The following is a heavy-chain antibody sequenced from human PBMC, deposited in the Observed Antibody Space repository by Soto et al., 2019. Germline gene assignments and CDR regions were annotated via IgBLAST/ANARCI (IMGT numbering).Heavy chain of an antibody. D-gene: IGHD4-17*01. CDR3: ARDATFGTTGGSFHI. J-gene: IGHJ3*02. Sequence: GGSLRLSCAASGFTFRIYSMHWVRQSPGKGLEWVAVMWYDGTNKYYGESVTGRFTISRDNSENTLYLQMNSLRVEDTAVYYCARDATFGTTGGSFHIWGHGKLV. V-gene: IGHV3-33*01. CDR1: GFTFRIYS. CDR2: MWYDGTNK.